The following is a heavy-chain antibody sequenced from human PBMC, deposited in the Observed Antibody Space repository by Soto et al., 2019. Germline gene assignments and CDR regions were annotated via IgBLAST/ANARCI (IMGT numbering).Heavy chain of an antibody. CDR3: ARVYSSGGNFDY. CDR2: ISAYNGNT. J-gene: IGHJ4*02. Sequence: ASVKVSCKASGYTFTSYYISWVRQAPGQGLEWMGWISAYNGNTNYAQKLQGRVTMTTDTSTSTAYMELRSLRSDDTAVYYCARVYSSGGNFDYWGQGTLVTVSS. D-gene: IGHD6-19*01. V-gene: IGHV1-18*01. CDR1: GYTFTSYY.